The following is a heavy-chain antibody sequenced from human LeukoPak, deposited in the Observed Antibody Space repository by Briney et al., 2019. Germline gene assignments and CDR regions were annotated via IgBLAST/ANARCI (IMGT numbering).Heavy chain of an antibody. V-gene: IGHV3-30*02. CDR2: IRYDGSSE. J-gene: IGHJ5*02. CDR1: GFTFSDYG. D-gene: IGHD2-21*02. CDR3: AKGVTGTAPTNWYDP. Sequence: GGSLRLSCVASGFTFSDYGIRWVRQAPGKGLEWVAFIRYDGSSEYYADSVKGRFTISRDNSKNTLYLQINSLRPEDAAVYYCAKGVTGTAPTNWYDPWGQGTLVTVSS.